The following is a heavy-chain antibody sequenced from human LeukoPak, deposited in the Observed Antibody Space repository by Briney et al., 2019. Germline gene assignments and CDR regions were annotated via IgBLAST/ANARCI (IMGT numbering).Heavy chain of an antibody. CDR1: GHSFTDDW. V-gene: IGHV1-18*04. D-gene: IGHD5-12*01. Sequence: PGESLKISCKGSGHSFTDDWIGWVRQAPGQGLEWMGWISAYNGNTNYAQKLQGRVTMTTDTSTSTAYMELRSLRSDDTAVYYCARDPGGVATLSADYWGQGTLVTVSS. J-gene: IGHJ4*02. CDR3: ARDPGGVATLSADY. CDR2: ISAYNGNT.